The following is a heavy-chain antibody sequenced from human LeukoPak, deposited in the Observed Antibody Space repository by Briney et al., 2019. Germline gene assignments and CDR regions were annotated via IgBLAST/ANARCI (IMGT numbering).Heavy chain of an antibody. J-gene: IGHJ6*03. CDR3: ARGGPPGYYYDYYMDV. CDR1: GGSFSGYY. V-gene: IGHV4-59*01. Sequence: PSETLSLTCGVYGGSFSGYYWSWIRQTPGKGLEWIGYIYYSGSTNFNPSLKSRVTISVDTSKNQFSLKMSSVTAADTAVYFCARGGPPGYYYDYYMDVWGKGTTVTISS. CDR2: IYYSGST.